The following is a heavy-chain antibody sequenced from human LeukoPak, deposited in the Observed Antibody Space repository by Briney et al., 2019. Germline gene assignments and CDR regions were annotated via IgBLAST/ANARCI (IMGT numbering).Heavy chain of an antibody. Sequence: SETLSLTCTVSGGSISSYYWSWIRQPPGKGLEWIGFIFYSGTTNYNPSLKSRVTISVDTSKNQFSLKLSSVTAADTAVYYCARGVVLGYCSSTSCQGYNVFDIWGQGTMVTVSS. J-gene: IGHJ3*02. V-gene: IGHV4-59*08. CDR3: ARGVVLGYCSSTSCQGYNVFDI. CDR1: GGSISSYY. CDR2: IFYSGTT. D-gene: IGHD2-2*01.